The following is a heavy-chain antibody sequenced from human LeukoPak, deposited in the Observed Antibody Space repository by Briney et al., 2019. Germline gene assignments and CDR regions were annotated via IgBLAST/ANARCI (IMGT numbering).Heavy chain of an antibody. D-gene: IGHD6-13*01. CDR2: INHSGST. CDR3: ARRYSSSWFEKYYFDY. Sequence: PSETLSLTCAVHGGSFSGYYWSWIRQPPGKGLEWIGEINHSGSTNYNPSLKSRVTISVDTSKNQFSLKLSSVTAADTAVYYCARRYSSSWFEKYYFDYWGQGTLVTVSS. V-gene: IGHV4-34*01. CDR1: GGSFSGYY. J-gene: IGHJ4*02.